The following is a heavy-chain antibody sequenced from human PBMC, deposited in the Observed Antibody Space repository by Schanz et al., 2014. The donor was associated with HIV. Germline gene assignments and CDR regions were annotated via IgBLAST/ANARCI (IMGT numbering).Heavy chain of an antibody. CDR1: GFTFHDYA. CDR2: ISWNSGSI. V-gene: IGHV3-9*01. J-gene: IGHJ6*02. Sequence: GQLVESGGDLVQPGRSLRLSCAATGFTFHDYAMHWVRQAPGKGLEWVSGISWNSGSIGYADSVKGRFTISRDNSKNTLYLQMNSLRAEDTAVYYCARDWRPNYDFWSGTIGVIGMDVWGQGTTVTVSS. CDR3: ARDWRPNYDFWSGTIGVIGMDV. D-gene: IGHD3-3*01.